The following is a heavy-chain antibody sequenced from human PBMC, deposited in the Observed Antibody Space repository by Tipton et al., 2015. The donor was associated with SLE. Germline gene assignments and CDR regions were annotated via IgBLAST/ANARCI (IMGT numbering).Heavy chain of an antibody. Sequence: TLSLTCAVYGGSFSGYYWSWIRQPPGKGLEWIGEINHSGSTNYNPSLQSRVTISVDTSKNHFSLKLSSVTAADTAVYYCATLKFFGALGIGRAYWGPGTLVTVSS. V-gene: IGHV4-34*01. CDR1: GGSFSGYY. CDR2: INHSGST. CDR3: ATLKFFGALGIGRAY. J-gene: IGHJ4*02. D-gene: IGHD3-3*01.